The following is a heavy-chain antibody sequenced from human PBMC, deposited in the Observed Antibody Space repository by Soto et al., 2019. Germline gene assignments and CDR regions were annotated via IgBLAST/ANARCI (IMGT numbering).Heavy chain of an antibody. CDR1: GGTFSSYA. D-gene: IGHD2-21*02. Sequence: SVKVSCKASGGTFSSYAISWVRQAPGQGLEWMGGIIPIFGTANYAQKFQGRVTITADKSTSTAYMELSSLRSEDTAVYYCARSASSTCGGDCYYYYGMDVWGQGTTVTVSS. CDR2: IIPIFGTA. J-gene: IGHJ6*02. V-gene: IGHV1-69*06. CDR3: ARSASSTCGGDCYYYYGMDV.